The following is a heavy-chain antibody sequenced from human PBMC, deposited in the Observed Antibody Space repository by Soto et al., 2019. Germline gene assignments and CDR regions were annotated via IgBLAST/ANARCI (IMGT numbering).Heavy chain of an antibody. CDR1: GGSFSGYY. CDR3: ARVFPPLTYYYGSGRNWFDP. CDR2: LNHSGST. V-gene: IGHV4-34*01. D-gene: IGHD3-10*01. Sequence: SETLSLTCAVYGGSFSGYYWSWIRQPPRNGLEWIGELNHSGSTNYNPSLKSRVTISVDTSKNQFSLKLSSVTAADTAVYYCARVFPPLTYYYGSGRNWFDPWGQGTLVTVSS. J-gene: IGHJ5*02.